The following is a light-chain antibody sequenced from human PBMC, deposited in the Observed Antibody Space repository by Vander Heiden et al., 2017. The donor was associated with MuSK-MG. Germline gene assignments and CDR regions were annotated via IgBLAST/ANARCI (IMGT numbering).Light chain of an antibody. V-gene: IGKV3-15*01. CDR3: QLYKNWPRS. J-gene: IGKJ1*01. CDR2: GAS. Sequence: EILMTQPPATLSLSPGERATLSCRASPSVSSHLAWYQQKPCQAPRLLIYGASTRSTGIPARFTRTGSGTEFTLTMSSLQSEDFAAYYCQLYKNWPRSFGQAIRVEIK. CDR1: PSVSSH.